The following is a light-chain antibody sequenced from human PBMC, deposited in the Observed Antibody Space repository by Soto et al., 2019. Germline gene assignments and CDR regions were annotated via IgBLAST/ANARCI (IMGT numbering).Light chain of an antibody. CDR1: RSDIGDSNF. Sequence: VLTQPPSASGSPGRSVTISCTGTRSDIGDSNFVSWYQQHPGEAPKLLIFEINKRPSGVPGRFSGSKSGNTASLTVSGLQAEDEADYYCGSYAGNTNFVFGTGTKVTVL. CDR2: EIN. V-gene: IGLV2-8*01. CDR3: GSYAGNTNFV. J-gene: IGLJ1*01.